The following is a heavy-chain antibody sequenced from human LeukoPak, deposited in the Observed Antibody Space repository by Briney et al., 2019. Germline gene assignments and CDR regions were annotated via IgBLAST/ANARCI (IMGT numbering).Heavy chain of an antibody. D-gene: IGHD5-18*01. V-gene: IGHV4-4*09. J-gene: IGHJ6*03. CDR2: IYTSGST. CDR3: ARNTAMDYYYYYMDV. Sequence: SETLSLTCTVSGGSISSYYWSWLRQPPGKGLEWIGYIYTSGSTNYNPSLKSRVTISLDTSTNQFSLRLSSVTAADTAVYYRARNTAMDYYYYYMDVWGTGTTVTVSS. CDR1: GGSISSYY.